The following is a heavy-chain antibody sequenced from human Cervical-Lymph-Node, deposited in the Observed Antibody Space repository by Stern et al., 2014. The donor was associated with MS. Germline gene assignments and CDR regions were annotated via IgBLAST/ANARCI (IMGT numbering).Heavy chain of an antibody. J-gene: IGHJ4*02. CDR2: TSYDGNNR. V-gene: IGHV3-30*04. Sequence: QVQLVESGGGVVQPGRSLRLSCAASGFTFSSYAMNWVRQAPAKGLEWVAFTSYDGNNRDYADSVQGRFTISRDNPKKTLYLQMNSLRAEDTAVYYCVRNSGYDLFWGQGTLVTVSS. D-gene: IGHD5-12*01. CDR3: VRNSGYDLF. CDR1: GFTFSSYA.